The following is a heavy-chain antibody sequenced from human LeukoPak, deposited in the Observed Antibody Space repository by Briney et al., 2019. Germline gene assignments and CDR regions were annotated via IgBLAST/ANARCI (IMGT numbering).Heavy chain of an antibody. J-gene: IGHJ5*02. V-gene: IGHV3-48*03. CDR2: VSSSGSPI. D-gene: IGHD3-16*01. CDR3: GRGARAFAWLTSFDP. CDR1: GFTFSSYE. Sequence: GGSPRLSCAASGFTFSSYEMNWVRQAPGKGLEWVSYVSSSGSPIFYADSVKGRFTISRDNAQKSVYLQMNSLRAEDTAVYYCGRGARAFAWLTSFDPWGQGTLVTVSS.